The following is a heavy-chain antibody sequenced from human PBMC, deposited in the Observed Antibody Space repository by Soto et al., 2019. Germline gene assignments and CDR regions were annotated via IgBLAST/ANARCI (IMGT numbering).Heavy chain of an antibody. CDR3: ARDHKWDGMDV. J-gene: IGHJ6*02. D-gene: IGHD1-26*01. V-gene: IGHV4-31*03. Sequence: QVQLQESGPGLVKPSQTLSLTCSVSGGSFSSDSFIWSWVRPFPGNGLEWVGYINYSGTTYENQSLRSRITMSVDTYKNQFSLKLSYVAADDTAGYYCARDHKWDGMDVWGQGTTVTVSS. CDR2: INYSGTT. CDR1: GGSFSSDSFI.